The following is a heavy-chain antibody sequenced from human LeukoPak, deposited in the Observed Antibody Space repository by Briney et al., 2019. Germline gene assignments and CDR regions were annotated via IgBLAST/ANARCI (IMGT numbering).Heavy chain of an antibody. V-gene: IGHV4-39*07. D-gene: IGHD1-1*01. CDR3: ARDDSSFLEPVYY. CDR2: IYYSGST. J-gene: IGHJ4*02. Sequence: SETLSLTCTVSGGSISSSSYYWGWIRQPPGKGLEWIGSIYYSGSTYYNPSLKSRVTISVDTSKNQFSLKLSSVTAADTAVYYCARDDSSFLEPVYYWGQGTLVTVSS. CDR1: GGSISSSSYY.